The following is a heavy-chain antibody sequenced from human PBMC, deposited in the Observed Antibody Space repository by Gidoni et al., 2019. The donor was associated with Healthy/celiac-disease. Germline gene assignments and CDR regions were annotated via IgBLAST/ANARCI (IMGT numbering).Heavy chain of an antibody. CDR3: ARGGAVAGIWFDP. J-gene: IGHJ5*02. D-gene: IGHD6-19*01. V-gene: IGHV4-59*01. CDR1: GRSISIYY. Sequence: QVQLQESGPGLVKPSETLSLTCTVSGRSISIYYWSCIPQPPGKGLEWIGYIYYSVSTNYNPSLKSRVTISVDTSKNQFSLKLSSVTAADTAVYYCARGGAVAGIWFDPWGQGTLVTVSS. CDR2: IYYSVST.